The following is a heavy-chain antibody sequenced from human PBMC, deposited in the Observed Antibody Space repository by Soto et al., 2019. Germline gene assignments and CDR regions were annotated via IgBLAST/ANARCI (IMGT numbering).Heavy chain of an antibody. CDR2: INPNGGST. D-gene: IGHD5-18*01. Sequence: QVQLVQSGAEVKKPGASVKVSCKASGYTFTHYYIHWVRQAPGQGLEWMGIINPNGGSTTYAQKFRAGFTMPRDTSTSTVYMELSSLRSEDSAVYYCATSVNSAMAFDYWGQGTLVTVSS. J-gene: IGHJ4*02. CDR1: GYTFTHYY. V-gene: IGHV1-46*01. CDR3: ATSVNSAMAFDY.